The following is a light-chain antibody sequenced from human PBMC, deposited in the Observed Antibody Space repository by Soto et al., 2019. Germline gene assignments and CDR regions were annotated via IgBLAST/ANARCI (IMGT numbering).Light chain of an antibody. CDR1: QSVRTS. CDR3: QQRSNWPGT. Sequence: IVLTQSPATLSLSPGERATLSCRASQSVRTSLAWYQQQPGQAPRLLIYDASNKATGIPARFSGSGSGTDFTLTISSLEPKDFAVYYCQQRSNWPGTFGQGTKVEIK. J-gene: IGKJ1*01. CDR2: DAS. V-gene: IGKV3-11*01.